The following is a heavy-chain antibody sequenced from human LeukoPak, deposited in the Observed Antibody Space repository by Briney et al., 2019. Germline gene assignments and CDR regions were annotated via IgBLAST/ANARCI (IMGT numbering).Heavy chain of an antibody. D-gene: IGHD3-16*01. CDR2: IYYSGST. V-gene: IGHV4-59*12. Sequence: SEALSLTCTVSGGSISSCYWSWIRQPPRKRLGLIGYIYYSGSTNYNLSLKSRVTISVDTSKNQFSLKLSSVTAADTAVYYCARETSQKGAHYMDVWGKGTTITISS. CDR1: GGSISSCY. CDR3: ARETSQKGAHYMDV. J-gene: IGHJ6*03.